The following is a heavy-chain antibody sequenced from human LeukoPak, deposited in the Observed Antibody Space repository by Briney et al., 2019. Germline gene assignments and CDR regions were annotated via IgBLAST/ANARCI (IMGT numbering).Heavy chain of an antibody. Sequence: SETLSLTCAVYGGSFRGYYWSWIRQPPGKGLEWIGEINHSGSTNYNPSLKSRVTISVDTSKNQFSLKLSSVTAADTAVYYCARAARLVARAFDYWGQGTLVTVSS. CDR2: INHSGST. J-gene: IGHJ4*02. V-gene: IGHV4-34*01. CDR3: ARAARLVARAFDY. CDR1: GGSFRGYY. D-gene: IGHD6-6*01.